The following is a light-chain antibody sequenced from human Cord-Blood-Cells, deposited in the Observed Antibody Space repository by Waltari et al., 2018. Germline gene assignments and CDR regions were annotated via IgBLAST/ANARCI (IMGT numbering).Light chain of an antibody. CDR1: QSLLHSNGYNY. Sequence: DIVMTQSPLSLPVTPGEPASISCRYSQSLLHSNGYNYLDWYLQKPGQSPQLLIYLGSNRASGVPDRFSGSGSGTDFTLKISRVEAEDVGVYCCMQALQTPWTFGQGTKVEIK. CDR2: LGS. J-gene: IGKJ1*01. CDR3: MQALQTPWT. V-gene: IGKV2-28*01.